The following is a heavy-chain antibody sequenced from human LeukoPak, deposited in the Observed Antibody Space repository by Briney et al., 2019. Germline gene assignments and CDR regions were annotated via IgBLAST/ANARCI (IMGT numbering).Heavy chain of an antibody. V-gene: IGHV1-18*01. CDR3: ARDDQILSGAYYQAFDY. D-gene: IGHD1-26*01. CDR1: GYTFTSYG. CDR2: ISASSGNT. J-gene: IGHJ4*02. Sequence: ASVKVSCRASGYTFTSYGVSWVRHAPGQGLEWMGWISASSGNTKYSQRLQGRVSMTTDTSTSTAYMELRSLRSDDTAVYYCARDDQILSGAYYQAFDYWGQGTLVTVSS.